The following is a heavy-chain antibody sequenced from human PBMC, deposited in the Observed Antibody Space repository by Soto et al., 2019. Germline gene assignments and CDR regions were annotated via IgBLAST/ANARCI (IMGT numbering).Heavy chain of an antibody. CDR1: GGSFSGYY. Sequence: ASETLSLTCAVYGGSFSGYYWSWIRQPPGKGLEWIGEINHSGSTNYNPSLKSRVTISVDTSKNQFSLKLSSVTAADTAVYYCARVIRGLMVYASIRVRNWFDPWGQGTLVTVSS. V-gene: IGHV4-34*01. CDR2: INHSGST. J-gene: IGHJ5*02. CDR3: ARVIRGLMVYASIRVRNWFDP. D-gene: IGHD2-8*01.